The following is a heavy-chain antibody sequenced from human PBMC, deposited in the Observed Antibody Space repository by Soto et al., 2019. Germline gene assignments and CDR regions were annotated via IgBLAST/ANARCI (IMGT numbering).Heavy chain of an antibody. D-gene: IGHD4-4*01. J-gene: IGHJ6*03. V-gene: IGHV4-59*01. CDR2: IYYSGST. CDR1: GGSISSYY. Sequence: SETLSLTCTVSGGSISSYYWSWIRQPPGKGLEWIGYIYYSGSTNYNPSLKSRVTISVDTSKNQFSLKLSSVTAADTAVYYCARTTARPYYYYYYMDVWGKGTTVTVSS. CDR3: ARTTARPYYYYYYMDV.